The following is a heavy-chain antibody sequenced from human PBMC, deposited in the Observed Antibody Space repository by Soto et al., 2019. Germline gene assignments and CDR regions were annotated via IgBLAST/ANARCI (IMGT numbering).Heavy chain of an antibody. V-gene: IGHV1-8*01. Sequence: GASVKVSCKTSGYTFTSYDINWVRQATGQGLEWMGWMNPNSGNTGYAQKFQGRVTMTRNTSITTAYMELSSLTSEDTAVYYCARMHYFGSESHNWFDPWGQRTLVTVSS. J-gene: IGHJ5*02. D-gene: IGHD3-10*01. CDR2: MNPNSGNT. CDR3: ARMHYFGSESHNWFDP. CDR1: GYTFTSYD.